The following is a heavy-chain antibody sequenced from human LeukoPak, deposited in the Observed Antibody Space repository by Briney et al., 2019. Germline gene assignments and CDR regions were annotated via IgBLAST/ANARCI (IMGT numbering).Heavy chain of an antibody. CDR2: ISAYNGNT. CDR3: ARAYYYDSSGYPTHYYYYYMDV. CDR1: GYTFTSYG. D-gene: IGHD3-22*01. Sequence: ASVEVSCKASGYTFTSYGISWVRQAPGQGLEWMGWISAYNGNTNYAQKLQGRVTMTTDTSTSTAYMELRSLRSDDTAVYYCARAYYYDSSGYPTHYYYYYMDVWGKGTTVTISS. J-gene: IGHJ6*03. V-gene: IGHV1-18*01.